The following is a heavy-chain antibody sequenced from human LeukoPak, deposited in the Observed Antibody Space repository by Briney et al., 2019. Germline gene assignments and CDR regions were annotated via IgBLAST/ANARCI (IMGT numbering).Heavy chain of an antibody. CDR2: IYYSGST. Sequence: LSETLSLTCTVSGGSISSGGYYWSWIRQHPGKGVEWIGYIYYSGSTYYNPSLKSRVTISVDTSKNQFSLKLSSVTAADTAVYYCATYYDILTGYRRFDPWGQGTLVTVSS. J-gene: IGHJ5*02. V-gene: IGHV4-31*03. D-gene: IGHD3-9*01. CDR1: GGSISSGGYY. CDR3: ATYYDILTGYRRFDP.